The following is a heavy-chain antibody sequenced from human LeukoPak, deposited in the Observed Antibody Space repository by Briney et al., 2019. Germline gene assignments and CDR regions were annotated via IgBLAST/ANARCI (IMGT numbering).Heavy chain of an antibody. Sequence: SVKVSCKASGGTFTSNAVTWVRQAPGQGLEWMGGIIPIFGTTYYAQKFQGRVTFITDESTSTDYMELSSLRSDDTAVYYCARGRYSFGFDYYYYMDVWGKGTTVT. V-gene: IGHV1-69*05. CDR1: GGTFTSNA. J-gene: IGHJ6*03. D-gene: IGHD5-18*01. CDR2: IIPIFGTT. CDR3: ARGRYSFGFDYYYYMDV.